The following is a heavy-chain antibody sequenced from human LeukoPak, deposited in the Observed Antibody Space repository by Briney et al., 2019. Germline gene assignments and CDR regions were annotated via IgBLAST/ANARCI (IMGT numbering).Heavy chain of an antibody. D-gene: IGHD3-3*01. V-gene: IGHV4-34*01. CDR3: ARGLFFGVVPYDY. Sequence: SETLSLTCAVYGGSFSGYYWSWIRQPPGKGLEWIGEINHSGSTNYNPSLKSRVTISVDTSKNQFSLKLSSVTAADTAVYYCARGLFFGVVPYDYWGQGTLVTVPS. J-gene: IGHJ4*02. CDR2: INHSGST. CDR1: GGSFSGYY.